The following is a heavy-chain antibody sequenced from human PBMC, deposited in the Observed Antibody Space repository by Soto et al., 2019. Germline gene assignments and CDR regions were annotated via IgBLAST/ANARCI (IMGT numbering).Heavy chain of an antibody. Sequence: GESLKISCKGSGYSFTSYWIGWVRQMPGKGLEWMGIIYPGDSDTRYSPSFQGQVTISADKSISTAYLQWSSLKASDTAMYYCARHPDYYGSGSYYRGSNWFDPWGQGTLVTVSS. V-gene: IGHV5-51*01. CDR1: GYSFTSYW. CDR2: IYPGDSDT. J-gene: IGHJ5*02. D-gene: IGHD3-10*01. CDR3: ARHPDYYGSGSYYRGSNWFDP.